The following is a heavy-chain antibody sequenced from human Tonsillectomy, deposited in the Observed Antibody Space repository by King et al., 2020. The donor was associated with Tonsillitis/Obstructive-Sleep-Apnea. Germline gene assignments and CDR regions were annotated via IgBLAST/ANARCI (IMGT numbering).Heavy chain of an antibody. Sequence: VQRVESGGGLVQPGGSLRLSCAASGFIFTTYDMHWVRQAPGKGLEWVSSIGTDGDTYYPASMRGRFTISRENAQNSLYLQMNSLKAGDTAVYFCARELPGVSLIDVWGKGTTVTVSS. J-gene: IGHJ6*04. CDR3: ARELPGVSLIDV. D-gene: IGHD7-27*01. CDR1: GFIFTTYD. V-gene: IGHV3-13*04. CDR2: IGTDGDT.